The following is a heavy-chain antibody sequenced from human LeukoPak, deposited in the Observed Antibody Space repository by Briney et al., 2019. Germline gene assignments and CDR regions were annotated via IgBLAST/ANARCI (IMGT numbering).Heavy chain of an antibody. J-gene: IGHJ4*02. CDR3: ARYSGYDRYFDY. D-gene: IGHD5-12*01. CDR2: IYSGGST. Sequence: GGSLRLSCAASGFTVSSNCMSWVRQAPGKGLEWVSVIYSGGSTYYADSVKGRFTISRDNSKNTLYLQMNSLRAEDTAVYYCARYSGYDRYFDYWGQGTLVTVSS. V-gene: IGHV3-66*01. CDR1: GFTVSSNC.